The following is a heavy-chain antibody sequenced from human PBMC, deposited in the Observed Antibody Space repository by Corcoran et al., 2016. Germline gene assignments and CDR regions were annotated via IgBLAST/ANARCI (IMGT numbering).Heavy chain of an antibody. CDR3: ARGAVAGTDYYHYGMDL. J-gene: IGHJ6*02. CDR2: LYTGAGT. D-gene: IGHD6-19*01. V-gene: IGHV3-53*01. Sequence: EVQLVESGGGLIQPGGSLRLSCAASGFTVSRNYMNWVRQAPGKGLEWVSVLYTGAGTYYADSVKGRFTISRDTSMNTLYLQMNSLRAEDTAVYYCARGAVAGTDYYHYGMDLWGQGTTVTVSS. CDR1: GFTVSRNY.